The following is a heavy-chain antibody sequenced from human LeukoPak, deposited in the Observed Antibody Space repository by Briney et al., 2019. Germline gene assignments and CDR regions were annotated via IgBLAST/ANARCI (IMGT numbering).Heavy chain of an antibody. CDR1: GYTFTSYA. Sequence: ASVKVSCKASGYTFTSYAMHWVRQAPGQRLEWMGWINAGNGNTKYSQKLQGRVTITRDTSASTAYMELSSLRSEDTAVYYCARTGGYSGSYWDFDYWGQGTLVTVSS. CDR2: INAGNGNT. D-gene: IGHD1-26*01. CDR3: ARTGGYSGSYWDFDY. J-gene: IGHJ4*02. V-gene: IGHV1-3*01.